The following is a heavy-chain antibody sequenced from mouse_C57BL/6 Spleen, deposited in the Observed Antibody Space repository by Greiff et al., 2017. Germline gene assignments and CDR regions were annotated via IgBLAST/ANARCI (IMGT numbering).Heavy chain of an antibody. CDR1: GYTFTSYW. V-gene: IGHV1-55*01. Sequence: VQLKQPGAELVKPGASVKMSCKASGYTFTSYWITWVKQRPGQGLEWIGDIYPGSGSTNYNEKFKGKATLTVDTSSSTAYMQLSSLTSEDSAVYYCATNGYYPYALDYWGQGTSVTVSS. CDR3: ATNGYYPYALDY. D-gene: IGHD2-3*01. CDR2: IYPGSGST. J-gene: IGHJ4*01.